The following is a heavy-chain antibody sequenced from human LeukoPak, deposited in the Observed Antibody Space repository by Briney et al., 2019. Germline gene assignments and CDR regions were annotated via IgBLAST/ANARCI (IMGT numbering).Heavy chain of an antibody. D-gene: IGHD5-18*01. CDR2: VSSSGSTI. CDR1: GLTFSDCY. V-gene: IGHV3-11*01. Sequence: PGGSLTLSCSTSGLTFSDCYMRWISPPPGKGLEWVSYVSSSGSTIYYADSVKGRFTISRDNAKNSLYLQMNSLRAEDTAVYYCARDRYGGYSYGSTVFDYWGQGTLVTVSS. J-gene: IGHJ4*02. CDR3: ARDRYGGYSYGSTVFDY.